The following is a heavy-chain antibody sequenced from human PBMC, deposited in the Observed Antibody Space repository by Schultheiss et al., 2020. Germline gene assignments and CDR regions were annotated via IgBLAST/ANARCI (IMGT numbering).Heavy chain of an antibody. Sequence: GGSLRLSCAASGFTFSSYAMSWVRQAPGKGLEWVSAISGSGGSTYYADSVKGRFTISRDNSKNTLYLQMNSLRAEDTAVYYCAKDLGRGSSSMSNAFDIWGQGTMVTVS. D-gene: IGHD2/OR15-2a*01. J-gene: IGHJ3*02. CDR3: AKDLGRGSSSMSNAFDI. CDR2: ISGSGGST. CDR1: GFTFSSYA. V-gene: IGHV3-23*01.